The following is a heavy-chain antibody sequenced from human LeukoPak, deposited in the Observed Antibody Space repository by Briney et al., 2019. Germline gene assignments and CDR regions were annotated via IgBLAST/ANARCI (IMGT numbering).Heavy chain of an antibody. CDR3: AKTYYYGSGNFDY. V-gene: IGHV3-23*01. J-gene: IGHJ4*02. D-gene: IGHD3-10*01. Sequence: GGSLRLSCAASGFTFSDYYMSWIRQAPGKGLEWVSAISGSGGSTYYADSVKGRFTISRDNSKNTLYLQMNSLRAEDTAVYYCAKTYYYGSGNFDYWGQGTLVTVSS. CDR2: ISGSGGST. CDR1: GFTFSDYY.